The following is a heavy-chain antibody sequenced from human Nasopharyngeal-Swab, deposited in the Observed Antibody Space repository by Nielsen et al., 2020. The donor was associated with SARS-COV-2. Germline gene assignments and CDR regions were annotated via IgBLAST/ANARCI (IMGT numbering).Heavy chain of an antibody. J-gene: IGHJ3*01. CDR3: AKNGGGINGHFSPYGL. Sequence: SETLSLTCPLSGCSIMSPYWTWIRQAPGKGLDWIGFFYSSGFTNSHPALKSRLSISVDTSKNQISLKLYSVTAADTATYYCAKNGGGINGHFSPYGLWGPGTMVTVSS. CDR1: GCSIMSPY. CDR2: FYSSGFT. V-gene: IGHV4-59*11. D-gene: IGHD3-10*01.